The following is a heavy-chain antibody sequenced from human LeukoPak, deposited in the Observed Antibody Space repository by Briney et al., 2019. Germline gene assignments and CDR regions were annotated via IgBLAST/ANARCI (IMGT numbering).Heavy chain of an antibody. CDR3: EQSSTYFYYFDY. CDR2: INPNNGGT. CDR1: GYTFTGYY. V-gene: IGHV1-2*02. D-gene: IGHD2/OR15-2a*01. J-gene: IGHJ4*02. Sequence: GASVNVSCKASGYTFTGYYMHWVRQAPGQGLEWMGWINPNNGGTNYAQKFQGRVTMTRDTSISTAYMELSRLRSDDTAVFYCEQSSTYFYYFDYWGQGTLVTVSS.